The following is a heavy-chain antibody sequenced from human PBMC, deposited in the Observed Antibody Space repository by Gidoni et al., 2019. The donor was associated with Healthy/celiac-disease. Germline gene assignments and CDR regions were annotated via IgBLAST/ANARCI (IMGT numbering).Heavy chain of an antibody. CDR3: ARERGGGSFDY. Sequence: QVQLQESGPGLVKPSETLSPTCTVSGGSISSYYWSWIRQPPGKGLEWLGYIYYSGSTNYNPSLKSRVTISVDTSKNQFSLKLSSVTAADTAVYYCARERGGGSFDYWGQGTLVTVSS. J-gene: IGHJ4*02. D-gene: IGHD2-21*01. V-gene: IGHV4-59*01. CDR2: IYYSGST. CDR1: GGSISSYY.